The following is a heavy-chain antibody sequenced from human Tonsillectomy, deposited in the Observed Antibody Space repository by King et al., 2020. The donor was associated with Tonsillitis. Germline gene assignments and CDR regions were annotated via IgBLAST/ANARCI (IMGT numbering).Heavy chain of an antibody. CDR2: INHSGST. CDR3: ARVDGVPPAVGSGYFYFYMDV. D-gene: IGHD2-2*01. CDR1: GGSFSGYY. Sequence: VQLPQWGAGLLKPSETLSLTCAVYGGSFSGYYWTWIRQPPGKGLEWIGEINHSGSTNYNPSLKSRVTISVDTSKNQFSLKLSSVTAADTAIYYCARVDGVPPAVGSGYFYFYMDVWGKGTPVTVSS. V-gene: IGHV4-34*01. J-gene: IGHJ6*03.